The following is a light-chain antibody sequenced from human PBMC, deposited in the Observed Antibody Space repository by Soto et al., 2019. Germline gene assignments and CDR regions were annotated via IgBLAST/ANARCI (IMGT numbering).Light chain of an antibody. J-gene: IGKJ1*01. CDR2: KAS. V-gene: IGKV1-5*03. CDR1: QTISSW. CDR3: QHYNSYSEA. Sequence: DIQMTQSPSTLSGSVGDRVTITCRASQTISSWLAWYQQKPGKAPKLLIYKASTLKSGVPSRFGGSGSGTEFTLTISSLQPDDFATYYCQHYNSYSEAFCQGTKVDIK.